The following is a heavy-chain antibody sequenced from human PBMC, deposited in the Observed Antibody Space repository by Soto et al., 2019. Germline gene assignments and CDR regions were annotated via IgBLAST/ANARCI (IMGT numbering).Heavy chain of an antibody. V-gene: IGHV3-23*01. CDR1: GFTFSAFA. CDR3: AKSYSSNWYDYFDY. CDR2: ISGSGDST. J-gene: IGHJ4*02. D-gene: IGHD6-13*01. Sequence: GGSLRLSCAASGFTFSAFAMSWVRQAPGKGLEWVSAISGSGDSTYYADSVKGRFTISRDISKNTLYLQMNTLRAEDTALYYCAKSYSSNWYDYFDYWGQGTLVTVSS.